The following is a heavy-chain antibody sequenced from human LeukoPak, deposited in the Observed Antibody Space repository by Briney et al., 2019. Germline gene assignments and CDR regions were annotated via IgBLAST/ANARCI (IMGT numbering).Heavy chain of an antibody. CDR1: GFTFSSYA. V-gene: IGHV3-23*01. Sequence: GGSLRLSCAASGFTFSSYAMSWVRQAPGKGLEWVSAISGSGGSTYYADSVKGRFTISRDNSKNTLYLQMNSLRAEDTAVYYCAKRGKIWVVPAASQPGHFQHWGQGTLVTVSS. D-gene: IGHD2-2*01. CDR3: AKRGKIWVVPAASQPGHFQH. J-gene: IGHJ1*01. CDR2: ISGSGGST.